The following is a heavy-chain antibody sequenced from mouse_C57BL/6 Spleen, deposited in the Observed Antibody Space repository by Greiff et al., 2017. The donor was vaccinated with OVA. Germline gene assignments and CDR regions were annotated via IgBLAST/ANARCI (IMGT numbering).Heavy chain of an antibody. CDR1: GYAFSSYW. D-gene: IGHD2-3*01. CDR2: IYPGDGDT. Sequence: VQLQQSGAELVKPGASVKISCKASGYAFSSYWMNWVKQRPGKGLEWIGQIYPGDGDTNYNGKFKGQTTLTADKSSSTAYLQLSSLTSEDSAVYVCARSGDGYYGFAYWGQGTLVTVSA. J-gene: IGHJ3*01. V-gene: IGHV1-80*01. CDR3: ARSGDGYYGFAY.